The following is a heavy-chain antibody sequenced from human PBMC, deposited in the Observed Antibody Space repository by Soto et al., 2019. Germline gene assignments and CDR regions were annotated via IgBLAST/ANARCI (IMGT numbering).Heavy chain of an antibody. CDR1: GGSISSYY. Sequence: SETLSLTCTVTGGSISSYYWSWIRHPPGKGLEWIGYIYYSGSTNYNPSLKSRVTISVDTSKNQFSLKLSSVTAADTAVYYCARDYHSGGAFDIWGQGTMVT. V-gene: IGHV4-59*01. J-gene: IGHJ3*02. CDR3: ARDYHSGGAFDI. CDR2: IYYSGST. D-gene: IGHD6-19*01.